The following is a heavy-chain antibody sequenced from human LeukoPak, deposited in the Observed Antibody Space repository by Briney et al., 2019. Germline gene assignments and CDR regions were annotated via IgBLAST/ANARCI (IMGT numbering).Heavy chain of an antibody. CDR2: IYHSGST. D-gene: IGHD6-6*01. V-gene: IGHV4-38-2*02. J-gene: IGHJ4*02. Sequence: SETLSLTCNVSGYSISSGYYWGWLRQPPGKRLEWIGRIYHSGSTYYNASLKSRVTISVDTSKNQTSLKLISVTAADTAVYYCARGPTGYSSSSLYFDYWGQGTLVTVSS. CDR3: ARGPTGYSSSSLYFDY. CDR1: GYSISSGYY.